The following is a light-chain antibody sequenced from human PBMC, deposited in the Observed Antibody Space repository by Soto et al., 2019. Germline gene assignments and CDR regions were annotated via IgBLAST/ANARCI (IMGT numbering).Light chain of an antibody. CDR2: EVS. J-gene: IGLJ1*01. V-gene: IGLV2-14*01. CDR1: SSDVGGYNY. Sequence: QSALTQPASVSGSPGQSITISCTGTSSDVGGYNYVSWYQQHPGKAPKLMIYEVSNRPSGVSNRFSGSKSGNTASLTISGLQAEDEADYYCSSYTSSSTSYVFGTGTKV. CDR3: SSYTSSSTSYV.